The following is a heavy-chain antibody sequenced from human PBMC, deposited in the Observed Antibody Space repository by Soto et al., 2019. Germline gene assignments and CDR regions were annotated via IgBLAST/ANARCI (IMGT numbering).Heavy chain of an antibody. CDR2: ISYDGSNK. V-gene: IGHV3-30*18. CDR3: AKDGGSTIFGVGRHYYYYYGMDV. CDR1: GLTFSSYG. Sequence: PGGSLRLSCAASGLTFSSYGMHWVRQAPGKGLEWVAVISYDGSNKYYADSVKGRFTISRDNSKNALYLQMNSLRAEDTAVYYCAKDGGSTIFGVGRHYYYYYGMDVWGQGTTVTVSS. D-gene: IGHD3-3*01. J-gene: IGHJ6*02.